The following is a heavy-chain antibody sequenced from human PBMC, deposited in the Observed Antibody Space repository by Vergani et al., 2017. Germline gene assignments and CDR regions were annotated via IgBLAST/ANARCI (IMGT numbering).Heavy chain of an antibody. D-gene: IGHD6-13*01. V-gene: IGHV4-59*01. CDR2: IYYSGST. CDR3: ARDRQQLDY. J-gene: IGHJ4*02. CDR1: GGPISSYY. Sequence: QVQLQESGPGLVKPSETLSLTCTVSGGPISSYYWSWIRQPPGKGLEWIGYIYYSGSTNYNPSLKSGVTISVDTSKNQFSLKLSSVTAADTAVYYCARDRQQLDYWGQGTLVTVSS.